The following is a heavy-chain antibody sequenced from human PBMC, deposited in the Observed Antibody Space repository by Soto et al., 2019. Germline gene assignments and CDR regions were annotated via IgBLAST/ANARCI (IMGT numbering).Heavy chain of an antibody. CDR2: IKSKTDGGTT. CDR1: GFTFSNAW. Sequence: GGSLRLSCAASGFTFSNAWMSWVRQAPGKGLEWVGRIKSKTDGGTTDYAAPVKGRFTISRDDSKNTLYLQMNSLKTEDTAVYYCTTSTGLYYDYVWGSYRYDYWGQGTLVTVSS. D-gene: IGHD3-16*02. V-gene: IGHV3-15*01. CDR3: TTSTGLYYDYVWGSYRYDY. J-gene: IGHJ4*02.